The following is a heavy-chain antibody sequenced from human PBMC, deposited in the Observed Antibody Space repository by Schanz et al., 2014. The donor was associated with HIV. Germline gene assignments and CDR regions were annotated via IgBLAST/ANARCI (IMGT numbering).Heavy chain of an antibody. J-gene: IGHJ4*02. D-gene: IGHD3-22*01. CDR3: AKPEYDSRGNSQSHFDY. CDR1: GFSFNNYG. Sequence: QVQLVESGGGVVQPGRSLRLSCAASGFSFNNYGMHWVRQAPGKGLEWVAVMSYDGINKHYADSVKGRFTISRDNSKNTLYLQMNSLRPEDTAVYYCAKPEYDSRGNSQSHFDYWGQGTLVTISS. V-gene: IGHV3-30*18. CDR2: MSYDGINK.